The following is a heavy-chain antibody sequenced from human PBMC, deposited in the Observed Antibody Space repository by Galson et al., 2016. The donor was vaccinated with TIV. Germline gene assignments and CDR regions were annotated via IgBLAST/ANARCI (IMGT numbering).Heavy chain of an antibody. V-gene: IGHV3-11*01. D-gene: IGHD1-26*01. Sequence: SLRLSCTASGFTLSDYYMTWVRQAPGQGLQWLSYIPYSSSPKYDADSMKGRLSISRDSAKNSIYLDISGLRVADTAVYYCARYSGRFYAMDVWGQGTTVIVSS. CDR1: GFTLSDYY. J-gene: IGHJ6*02. CDR2: IPYSSSPK. CDR3: ARYSGRFYAMDV.